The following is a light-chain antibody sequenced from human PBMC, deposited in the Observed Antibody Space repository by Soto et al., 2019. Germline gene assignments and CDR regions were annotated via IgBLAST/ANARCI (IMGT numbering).Light chain of an antibody. CDR1: QNINDR. CDR2: KAS. J-gene: IGKJ1*01. CDR3: QQCYTYPLT. V-gene: IGKV1-5*03. Sequence: DIQMTQSPSTLSASVGDRVTITCRASQNINDRLAWYQQTPGKAPKLLIFKASTSQIGVPSTFSGSGSGTEFTLTICSLQPGDFGTYYCQQCYTYPLTFGKGTKVEV.